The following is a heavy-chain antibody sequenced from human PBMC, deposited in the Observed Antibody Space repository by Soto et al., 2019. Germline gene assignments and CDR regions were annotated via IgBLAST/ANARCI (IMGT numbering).Heavy chain of an antibody. V-gene: IGHV4-34*01. CDR1: GGSFSGYY. D-gene: IGHD6-19*01. CDR3: ARWGSGWYYFDY. CDR2: INHRGST. Sequence: QVQLQQWGAGLLKPSETLSLTCAVYGGSFSGYYWSWIRQPPGKGLEWIGEINHRGSTNYNPSLKSRVTITVDTSKNLWSLKLSAVTVADTAGYYCARWGSGWYYFDYWGQGTLVTVSS. J-gene: IGHJ4*02.